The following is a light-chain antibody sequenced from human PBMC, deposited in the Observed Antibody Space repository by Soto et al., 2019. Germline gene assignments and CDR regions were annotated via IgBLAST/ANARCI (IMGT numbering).Light chain of an antibody. V-gene: IGLV1-47*01. J-gene: IGLJ1*01. CDR1: SSNIATNF. Sequence: QSVLTQPPSVSGTPGQGVTISCSGSSSNIATNFVYWYQHLPGTAPKIIMYRIDQRPSGVPDRFSGSKSGNTASLTVSGLLAEDEADYYCAAYAGNNKGVFGAGTKLTVL. CDR3: AAYAGNNKGV. CDR2: RID.